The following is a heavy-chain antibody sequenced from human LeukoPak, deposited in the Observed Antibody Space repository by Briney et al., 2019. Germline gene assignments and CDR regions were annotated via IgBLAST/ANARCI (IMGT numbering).Heavy chain of an antibody. CDR3: ARVLSSGWYYFDY. V-gene: IGHV3-11*01. D-gene: IGHD6-19*01. J-gene: IGHJ4*02. CDR1: GFTFSDYY. Sequence: KPGGSLRLSCAASGFTFSDYYMSWIRQAPGKGLEWVSYISSSGSTIYYADSVKGRFTISRDNAKNSLYLQMNSLRAEDTAVYCCARVLSSGWYYFDYWGQGTLVTVSS. CDR2: ISSSGSTI.